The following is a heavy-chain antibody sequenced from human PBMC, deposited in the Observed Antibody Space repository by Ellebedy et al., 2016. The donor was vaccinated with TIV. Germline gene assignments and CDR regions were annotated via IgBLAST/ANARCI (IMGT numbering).Heavy chain of an antibody. D-gene: IGHD1-20*01. V-gene: IGHV4-4*02. Sequence: MPSETLSLTCAVSGGSISSSNWWSWVRQPPGKGLEWIGEIYHSGSTNYTPSLKSRVSISVDKSKNQFSLKLSSVTAADTAVYYCARGDNWKDYFDYWGQGTLVTVSS. CDR3: ARGDNWKDYFDY. J-gene: IGHJ4*02. CDR2: IYHSGST. CDR1: GGSISSSNW.